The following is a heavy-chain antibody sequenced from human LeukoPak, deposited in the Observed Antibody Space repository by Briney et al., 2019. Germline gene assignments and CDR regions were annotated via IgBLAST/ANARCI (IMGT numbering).Heavy chain of an antibody. CDR1: GGSFRDYY. J-gene: IGHJ2*01. CDR3: ARQGGGFWYFDL. V-gene: IGHV4-34*01. Sequence: SETLSLTCAVYGGSFRDYYWTWIRQAPGKGLEWIGEINHSGSTTYTPSLKSRVTISLDTSKSQFSLRLSSVTAADTAVYYCARQGGGFWYFDLWGRGTLVTVSS. D-gene: IGHD6-25*01. CDR2: INHSGST.